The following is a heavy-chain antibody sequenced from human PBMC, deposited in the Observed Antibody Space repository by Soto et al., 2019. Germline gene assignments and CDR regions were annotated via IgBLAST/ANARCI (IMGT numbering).Heavy chain of an antibody. D-gene: IGHD6-13*01. Sequence: QVQLVQSGAEVKKPGASVKVSCKASGYTFTSYDINWVRQATGQGLEWMGWMNPNSGNTGYAQKFQGRVTMTRNTAKSTAYMELSSLRSEDTAVYDCAKTKGRIAAEQDYYMDVWGKGSTVTVSS. CDR1: GYTFTSYD. CDR3: AKTKGRIAAEQDYYMDV. J-gene: IGHJ6*03. CDR2: MNPNSGNT. V-gene: IGHV1-8*01.